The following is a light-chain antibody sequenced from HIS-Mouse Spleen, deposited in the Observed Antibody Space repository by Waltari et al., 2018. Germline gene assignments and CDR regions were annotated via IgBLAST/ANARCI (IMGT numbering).Light chain of an antibody. Sequence: QSVLTQPPSASGTPGQRVTISCSGSSYNIGSNYVYWYQQLPGTAPKLLIYRNKHRPSGVPARFSGSKSGTSASLAISGLRSEDEADYYCAAWDDSLSGPVFGGGTKLTVL. CDR2: RNK. J-gene: IGLJ3*02. CDR1: SYNIGSNY. V-gene: IGLV1-47*01. CDR3: AAWDDSLSGPV.